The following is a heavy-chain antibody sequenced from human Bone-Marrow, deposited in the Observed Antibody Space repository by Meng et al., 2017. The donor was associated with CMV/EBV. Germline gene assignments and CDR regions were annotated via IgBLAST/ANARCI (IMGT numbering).Heavy chain of an antibody. J-gene: IGHJ3*02. Sequence: GGSLRLSCAASGLTFDDYAMHWVRQAPGKGLEWVSGISWNSGSIGYADSVKGRFTISRDNAKNSLYLQMNSLRAEDTALYYCAKDIPNYYDSLGLAGAFDIWGQGTMVTVSS. CDR2: ISWNSGSI. D-gene: IGHD3-22*01. CDR3: AKDIPNYYDSLGLAGAFDI. CDR1: GLTFDDYA. V-gene: IGHV3-9*01.